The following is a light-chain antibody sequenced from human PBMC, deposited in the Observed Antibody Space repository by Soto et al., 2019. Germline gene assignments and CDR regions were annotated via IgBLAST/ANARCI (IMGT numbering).Light chain of an antibody. V-gene: IGKV4-1*01. J-gene: IGKJ1*01. CDR1: QSVLQSSNNKNF. CDR2: WAS. CDR3: QQYYSIPWT. Sequence: IVMTQSPDSLTVSLGERATINCKSSQSVLQSSNNKNFLAWYQQKPGQPPKLLFYWASTRQSGVLDRFSGSGSGTDFTLTISSLQAEDVAVYYCQQYYSIPWTFGQGTKVEIK.